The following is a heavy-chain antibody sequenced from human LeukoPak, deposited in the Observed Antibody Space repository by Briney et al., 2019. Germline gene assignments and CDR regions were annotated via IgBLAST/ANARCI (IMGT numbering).Heavy chain of an antibody. CDR1: GFTFSSYG. J-gene: IGHJ3*02. CDR2: IWYGGSNK. D-gene: IGHD2-15*01. Sequence: GGSLRLSCAASGFTFSSYGMHWVRQAPGKGLEWVAVIWYGGSNKYYGDSVKGRFTISRDNSKNTLYLQMNSLRAEDTAVYYCAKDHRSARMGDAFDIWGQGTMVTVSS. CDR3: AKDHRSARMGDAFDI. V-gene: IGHV3-30*02.